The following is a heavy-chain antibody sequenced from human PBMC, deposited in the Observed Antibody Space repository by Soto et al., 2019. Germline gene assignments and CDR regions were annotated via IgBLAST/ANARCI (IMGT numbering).Heavy chain of an antibody. CDR2: ITGSSDTI. Sequence: EVQLVESGGGLVQPGGSLRLSCAASGFTFSGYSMNWVRQAPGKGLEWISYITGSSDTIQYADSAKGRFTISRDNAKNSVHLQMNSLRDEDTAVYYCTTPNGRFDYWGQGTLVTVSS. CDR3: TTPNGRFDY. J-gene: IGHJ4*02. V-gene: IGHV3-48*02. CDR1: GFTFSGYS. D-gene: IGHD1-1*01.